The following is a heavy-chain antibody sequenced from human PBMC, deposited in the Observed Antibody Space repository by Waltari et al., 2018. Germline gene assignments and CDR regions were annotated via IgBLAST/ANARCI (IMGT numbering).Heavy chain of an antibody. CDR2: SNPNSGGT. V-gene: IGHV1-2*06. Sequence: QVQLVQSGAEVKKPGASVKVSCKASGYTFTGYYMHWVRQAPGQGLEWMGRSNPNSGGTNYAQKFQGRVTMTRDTSISTAYMELSRLRSDDTAVYYCAREAVDVLMVYAIDYWGQGTLVTVSS. CDR3: AREAVDVLMVYAIDY. D-gene: IGHD2-8*01. CDR1: GYTFTGYY. J-gene: IGHJ4*02.